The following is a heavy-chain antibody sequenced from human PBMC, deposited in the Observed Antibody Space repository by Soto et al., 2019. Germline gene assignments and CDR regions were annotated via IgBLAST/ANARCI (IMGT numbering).Heavy chain of an antibody. Sequence: GGSLRLSCAASGFTFSSYSMNWVRQAPGKGLEWVSSISSSSSYIYYADSVKGRFTISRDNAKNSLYLQMNSLRAEDTAVYYCARSWNYYYYYGMDVWAQGTTVTVSS. CDR2: ISSSSSYI. V-gene: IGHV3-21*01. D-gene: IGHD3-3*01. J-gene: IGHJ6*02. CDR1: GFTFSSYS. CDR3: ARSWNYYYYYGMDV.